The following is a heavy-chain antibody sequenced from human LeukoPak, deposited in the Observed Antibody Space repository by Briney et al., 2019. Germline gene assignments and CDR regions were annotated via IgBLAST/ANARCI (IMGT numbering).Heavy chain of an antibody. CDR3: ARDLYSGYENEYWITGFDY. CDR2: INPNSGGI. CDR1: GYTFTGYY. J-gene: IGHJ4*02. D-gene: IGHD5-12*01. V-gene: IGHV1-2*04. Sequence: ASVKVSRKASGYTFTGYYMHWVRQAPGQGLEWMGWINPNSGGINYAQKFQGWVTMTRDTSISTAYMELSRLRSDDTAVYYCARDLYSGYENEYWITGFDYWGQGTLVTVSS.